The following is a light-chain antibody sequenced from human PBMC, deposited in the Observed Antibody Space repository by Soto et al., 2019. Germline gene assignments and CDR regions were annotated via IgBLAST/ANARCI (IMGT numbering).Light chain of an antibody. J-gene: IGKJ5*01. Sequence: DIQMTQSPSSLSASVGDRVTITCRASQNIATYLNWYQQTPGKAPKLLIYAASTRATGIPARFSGSGSGTDFILTISSLQPEDIATYYCQQYENFPITFGQGTRLEIK. CDR2: AAS. CDR3: QQYENFPIT. V-gene: IGKV1-33*01. CDR1: QNIATY.